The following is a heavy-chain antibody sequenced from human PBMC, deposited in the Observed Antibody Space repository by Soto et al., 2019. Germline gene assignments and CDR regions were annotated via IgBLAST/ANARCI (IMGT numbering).Heavy chain of an antibody. CDR3: AGGNALDV. V-gene: IGHV3-7*01. J-gene: IGHJ6*02. Sequence: GGSLRLSCAASRFTFSTYWMTWVRLTPGKGLEWVANIHQDGNEKYYMDSVKGRFTIPRDNAKNSLYLQMTSLRAEDTAVYYCAGGNALDVWGQGTTVTVSS. CDR1: RFTFSTYW. CDR2: IHQDGNEK.